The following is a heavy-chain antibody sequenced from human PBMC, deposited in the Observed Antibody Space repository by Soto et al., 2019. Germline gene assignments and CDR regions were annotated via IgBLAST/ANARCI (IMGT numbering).Heavy chain of an antibody. CDR1: GDSITTYKW. D-gene: IGHD7-27*01. J-gene: IGHJ6*02. Sequence: TLSLTCGVSGDSITTYKWWTWVRQTPGKGLEWIGEIYDSGNTRYNPSLKSRVTISKDTSKNELSLKLNSVTVADTAVYYCATCQLGEYYYAMDIWGQGTTVTVSS. V-gene: IGHV4-4*02. CDR3: ATCQLGEYYYAMDI. CDR2: IYDSGNT.